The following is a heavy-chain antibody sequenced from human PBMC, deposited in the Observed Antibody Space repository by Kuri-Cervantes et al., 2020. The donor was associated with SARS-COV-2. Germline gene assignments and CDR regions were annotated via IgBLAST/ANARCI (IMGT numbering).Heavy chain of an antibody. CDR2: ISGSGDSV. Sequence: GESLKISCVTSGFTFSSYAMTWVRQAPGKGLEWVSAISGSGDSVYFADSVKGRFTISRDNSRNTVVLQMDSLRAADTAVYYCAKSEGTPGLKYWGQGTLVTVSS. CDR3: AKSEGTPGLKY. CDR1: GFTFSSYA. V-gene: IGHV3-23*01. J-gene: IGHJ4*02. D-gene: IGHD1-1*01.